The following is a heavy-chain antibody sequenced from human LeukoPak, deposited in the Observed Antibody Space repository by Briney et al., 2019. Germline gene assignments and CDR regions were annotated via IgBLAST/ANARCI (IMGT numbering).Heavy chain of an antibody. CDR3: ARDRRRANYYDSSGYYSDY. CDR1: GYXFTSYG. Sequence: ASVKVSCKASGYXFTSYGISWVRQAPGQGHEWMGRISAYNGNTNYAQKLQGRVTMTTDTSTSTAYMELRSLRSDDTAVYYCARDRRRANYYDSSGYYSDYWGQGTLVTVSS. D-gene: IGHD3-22*01. V-gene: IGHV1-18*01. J-gene: IGHJ4*02. CDR2: ISAYNGNT.